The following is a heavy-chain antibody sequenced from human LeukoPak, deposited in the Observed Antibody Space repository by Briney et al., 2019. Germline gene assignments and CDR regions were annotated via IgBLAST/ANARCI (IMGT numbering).Heavy chain of an antibody. Sequence: GGSLRLSCAASGFTFSSYSMNWVRQAPGKGLEWVSSISSSSYIYYADSVKGRFTTSRDNAKNSLYLQMNSLRAEDTAVYYCARDYDSSGYYPNPLDYWGQGTLVTVSS. CDR3: ARDYDSSGYYPNPLDY. J-gene: IGHJ4*02. CDR2: ISSSSYI. CDR1: GFTFSSYS. D-gene: IGHD3-22*01. V-gene: IGHV3-21*01.